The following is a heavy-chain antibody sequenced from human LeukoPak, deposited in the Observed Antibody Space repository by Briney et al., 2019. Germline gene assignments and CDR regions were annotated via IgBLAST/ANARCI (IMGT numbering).Heavy chain of an antibody. J-gene: IGHJ4*02. D-gene: IGHD5-18*01. V-gene: IGHV4-34*01. CDR2: INHSGST. CDR3: ARGAAGTAMPYFDN. Sequence: SETLSLTCAVYSGPFSSYYWSWIRQPPGKGLEWIGEINHSGSTNYNPSLKSRVTISVDTSKNQFSLRLNSVTAADTAVYYCARGAAGTAMPYFDNWGQGTLVTVSS. CDR1: SGPFSSYY.